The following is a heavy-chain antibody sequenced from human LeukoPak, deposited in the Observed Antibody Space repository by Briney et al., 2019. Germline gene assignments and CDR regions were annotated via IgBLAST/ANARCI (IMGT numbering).Heavy chain of an antibody. CDR3: ASRSGWYFYYFDY. CDR2: IFYSGST. D-gene: IGHD6-19*01. J-gene: IGHJ4*02. CDR1: GGSISTSNYY. Sequence: SETLSLTCTVSGGSISTSNYYWGWIRQPPGKGLEWIGNIFYSGSTYYSPSVKSRVTISLDTSRNQFSLKLNSVTAADTAVYYCASRSGWYFYYFDYWGQGTLVTVSS. V-gene: IGHV4-39*07.